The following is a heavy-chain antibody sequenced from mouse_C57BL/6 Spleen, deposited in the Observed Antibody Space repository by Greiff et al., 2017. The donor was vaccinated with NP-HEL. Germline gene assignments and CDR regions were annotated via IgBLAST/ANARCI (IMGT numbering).Heavy chain of an antibody. CDR1: GYAFTNYL. J-gene: IGHJ4*01. V-gene: IGHV1-54*01. Sequence: QVQLQQPGAELVRPGTSVKVSCKASGYAFTNYLIEWVKQRPGQGLEWIGVINPGSGGTNYNEKFKGKATLTADKSSSTAYMQLSSLTSEDSAVYFCARGKGSRYYAMDYWGQGTSVTVSS. D-gene: IGHD1-1*01. CDR3: ARGKGSRYYAMDY. CDR2: INPGSGGT.